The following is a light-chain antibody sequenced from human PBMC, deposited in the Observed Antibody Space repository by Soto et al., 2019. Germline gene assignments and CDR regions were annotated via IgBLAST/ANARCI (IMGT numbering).Light chain of an antibody. J-gene: IGKJ4*01. CDR3: QQYSNWPLT. CDR1: QSVSSI. V-gene: IGKV3-11*01. CDR2: DAS. Sequence: EIVLTQSPGTLSLSPGERATLSCRASQSVSSILAWYQQTPGQAPRLLIYDASKRATGIPARFSGSGSGTEFTLTISSLESEDFAVYYCQQYSNWPLTFGGGTRVEIK.